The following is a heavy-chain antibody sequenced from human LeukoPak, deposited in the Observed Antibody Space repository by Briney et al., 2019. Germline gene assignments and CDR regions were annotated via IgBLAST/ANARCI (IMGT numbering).Heavy chain of an antibody. D-gene: IGHD4-17*01. CDR2: ISSSSSYI. J-gene: IGHJ4*02. Sequence: GGSLRLSCAASGFTFSSYSMNWVRQAPGKGLEWVSSISSSSSYIYYADSVKGRFTISRDNSKNTLYLQMNSLRAEDTAVYYCARVPYGDYVGPGGYWGQGTLVTVSS. V-gene: IGHV3-21*01. CDR3: ARVPYGDYVGPGGY. CDR1: GFTFSSYS.